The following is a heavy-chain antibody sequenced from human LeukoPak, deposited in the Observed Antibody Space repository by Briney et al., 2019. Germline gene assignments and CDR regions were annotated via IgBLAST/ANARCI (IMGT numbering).Heavy chain of an antibody. J-gene: IGHJ1*01. V-gene: IGHV1-2*04. CDR2: INPNSGDT. CDR1: GYTFTDYY. D-gene: IGHD6-13*01. Sequence: ASVKVSCKASGYTFTDYYMHWVRQAPGQGLEWMGWINPNSGDTNFAQEFQGWVTMTRDTSISTAYIELSRSRSDDTAMYYCARGSPVAAAGTAYFHHGGQGTLVTVSS. CDR3: ARGSPVAAAGTAYFHH.